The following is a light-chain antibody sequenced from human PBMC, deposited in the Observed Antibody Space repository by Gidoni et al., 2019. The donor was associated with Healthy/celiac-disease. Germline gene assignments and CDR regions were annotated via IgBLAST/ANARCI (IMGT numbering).Light chain of an antibody. CDR1: GGHSSYA. CDR2: LNSDGSH. Sequence: QLVLTQSPSASASLGASVKLTCTLSGGHSSYAIAWHQQQPAKGPRYLMKLNSDGSHSKGDGIPDRFSGSSSGAERYLTISSLQSEDEADYYCQTWGTGIWVFGGGTKLTVL. CDR3: QTWGTGIWV. V-gene: IGLV4-69*01. J-gene: IGLJ3*02.